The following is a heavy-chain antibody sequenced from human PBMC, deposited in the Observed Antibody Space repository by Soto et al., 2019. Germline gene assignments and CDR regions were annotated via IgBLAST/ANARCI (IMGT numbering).Heavy chain of an antibody. V-gene: IGHV3-23*01. D-gene: IGHD6-19*01. CDR2: ISGSGDST. Sequence: EVQLLESGGGLVQPGGSLRLSCAASGFTFSSSAMSWVRQAPGKGLEWVSAISGSGDSTYYADSVKGRFTISRDNSKNTLHLQMNSLRAEDTAIYYCAKLGGLEHFPQQWLASHFDYWGQGTLVTVSS. CDR3: AKLGGLEHFPQQWLASHFDY. J-gene: IGHJ4*02. CDR1: GFTFSSSA.